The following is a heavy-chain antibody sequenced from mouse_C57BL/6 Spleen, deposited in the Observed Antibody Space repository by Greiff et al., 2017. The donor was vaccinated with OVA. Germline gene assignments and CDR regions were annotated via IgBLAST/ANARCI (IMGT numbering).Heavy chain of an antibody. J-gene: IGHJ2*01. CDR1: GYTFTSYW. D-gene: IGHD1-1*01. V-gene: IGHV1-52*01. CDR2: IDPSDSET. Sequence: VQLQQSGAELVRPGSSVKLSCKASGYTFTSYWMHLVKQRPIQGLEWIGNIDPSDSETHYNQKFKDKATLTVDKSSSTAYMQLSSLTSEDSAVYDCARDNYGSSSKGGYFDYWGQGTTLTVSS. CDR3: ARDNYGSSSKGGYFDY.